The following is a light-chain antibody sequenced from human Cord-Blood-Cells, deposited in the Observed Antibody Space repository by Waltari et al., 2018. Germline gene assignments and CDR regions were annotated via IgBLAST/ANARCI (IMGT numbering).Light chain of an antibody. CDR2: DVS. V-gene: IGLV2-14*01. CDR3: SSYTSSSTVV. J-gene: IGLJ2*01. Sequence: QSALTQPASVSGSPGQSITISCTGTSSDVGGYNYVSWYQQHPGKAPKLMIYDVSNRPAGVSNRFCGTKSGNTASLTISGLQAEDESDYYCSSYTSSSTVVFGGGTKLPVL. CDR1: SSDVGGYNY.